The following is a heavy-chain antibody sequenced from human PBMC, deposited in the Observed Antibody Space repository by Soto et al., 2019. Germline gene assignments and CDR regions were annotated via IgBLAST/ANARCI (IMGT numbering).Heavy chain of an antibody. CDR1: GDSVSSGNYY. J-gene: IGHJ4*02. Sequence: SETLSITCTVSGDSVSSGNYYWSWIRQPPGKGLEWIGYIYYNGSTNYNPSVKSRATISADTFKNQFSLNLNSVTAADTAVYYCARRGGGNYPYFFDYWDEGTLVTVSS. CDR2: IYYNGST. V-gene: IGHV4-61*01. D-gene: IGHD2-21*01. CDR3: ARRGGGNYPYFFDY.